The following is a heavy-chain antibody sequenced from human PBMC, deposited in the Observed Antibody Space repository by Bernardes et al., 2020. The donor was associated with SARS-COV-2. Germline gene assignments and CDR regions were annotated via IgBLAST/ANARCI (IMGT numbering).Heavy chain of an antibody. CDR2: IIPMFGST. J-gene: IGHJ5*02. CDR1: GDTFTSYA. Sequence: SVKASCKASGDTFTSYAFIWVRQAPGQGLEWMGRIIPMFGSTNYAQNFQGRVTITADESSSTAYMELSSLRSEDTALYYCAREPIAARPGIWFDPWGQGTLVTVSS. D-gene: IGHD6-6*01. CDR3: AREPIAARPGIWFDP. V-gene: IGHV1-69*01.